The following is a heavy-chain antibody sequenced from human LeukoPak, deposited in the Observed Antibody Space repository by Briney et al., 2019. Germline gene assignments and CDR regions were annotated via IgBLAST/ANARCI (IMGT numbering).Heavy chain of an antibody. CDR1: GFTFSSNG. CDR2: IWYDGSNK. V-gene: IGHV3-33*01. D-gene: IGHD6-19*01. J-gene: IGHJ4*02. CDR3: ARAEKIAVTGMGYYFDY. Sequence: GGSLRLSCVASGFTFSSNGMHWVRQAPGKGLEWVAVIWYDGSNKYYADSVKGRFTISRDNSKNTLYLQMNSLRAEDTAVYYCARAEKIAVTGMGYYFDYWGQGTLVTVSS.